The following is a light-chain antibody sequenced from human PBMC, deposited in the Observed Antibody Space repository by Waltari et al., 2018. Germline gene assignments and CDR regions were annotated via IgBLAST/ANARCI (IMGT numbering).Light chain of an antibody. CDR3: ATWDDRLNGPV. Sequence: QSVLTQPPSASGTPRQRVTISCSGCNSNTGRKTVNWYQQFPGAAPTLLVYNNFQRPSGVPDRFSASKSGTSASLAILGVRPEDEADYYCATWDDRLNGPVFGGGTKLTVL. CDR2: NNF. CDR1: NSNTGRKT. V-gene: IGLV1-44*01. J-gene: IGLJ2*01.